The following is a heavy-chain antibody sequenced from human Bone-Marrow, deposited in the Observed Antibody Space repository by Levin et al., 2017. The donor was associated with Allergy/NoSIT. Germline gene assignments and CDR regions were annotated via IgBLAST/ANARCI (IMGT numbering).Heavy chain of an antibody. CDR3: ARVGDGYNLLPTWYYYYGMDV. D-gene: IGHD5-24*01. CDR1: GYTFTGYY. J-gene: IGHJ6*02. Sequence: ASVKVSCKASGYTFTGYYMHWVRLAPGQRLEWMGWINPNNGFINYAQNFQGRVTMTRDTSISTAYMELSRLRSDDTAVYYCARVGDGYNLLPTWYYYYGMDVWGQGTTVTVSS. V-gene: IGHV1-2*02. CDR2: INPNNGFI.